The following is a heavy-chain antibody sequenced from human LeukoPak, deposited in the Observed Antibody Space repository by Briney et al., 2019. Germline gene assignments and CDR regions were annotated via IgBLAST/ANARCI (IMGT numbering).Heavy chain of an antibody. D-gene: IGHD6-19*01. CDR1: GYSYSDHY. V-gene: IGHV3-23*01. CDR3: AKDHEVAVAFFDY. J-gene: IGHJ4*02. CDR2: ISGSGGST. Sequence: GGSLRLSCAVSGYSYSDHYIDWVRQAPGKGLEWVSAISGSGGSTYYADSVKGRFTISRDNSKNTLYLQMNSLRAEDTAVYYCAKDHEVAVAFFDYWGQGTLVTVSS.